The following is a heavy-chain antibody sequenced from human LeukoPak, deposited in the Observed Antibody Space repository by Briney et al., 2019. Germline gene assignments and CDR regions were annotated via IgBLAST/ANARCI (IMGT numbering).Heavy chain of an antibody. Sequence: PSETLSLTCAVYGGSFSDYYWSWIRQPPGKGLEWIGYIYYSGSTNYNPSLKSRVTISVDTSKNQFSLKLSSVTAADTAVYYCARAIAAAGMRFDYWGQGTLVTVSS. CDR2: IYYSGST. CDR3: ARAIAAAGMRFDY. D-gene: IGHD6-13*01. V-gene: IGHV4-59*01. CDR1: GGSFSDYY. J-gene: IGHJ4*02.